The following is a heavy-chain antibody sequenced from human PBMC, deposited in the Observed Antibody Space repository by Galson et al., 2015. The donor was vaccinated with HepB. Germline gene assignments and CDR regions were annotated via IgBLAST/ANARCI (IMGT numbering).Heavy chain of an antibody. CDR3: AGELAAAGIIFDY. V-gene: IGHV3-21*01. D-gene: IGHD6-13*01. CDR2: ISSSSSYI. J-gene: IGHJ4*02. Sequence: SLRLSCAASGFTFSSYSMNWVRQAPGKGLEWVSSISSSSSYIYYADSVKGRFTISRDNAKNSLYLQMNSLRAEDTAVYYCAGELAAAGIIFDYWGQGTLVTVSS. CDR1: GFTFSSYS.